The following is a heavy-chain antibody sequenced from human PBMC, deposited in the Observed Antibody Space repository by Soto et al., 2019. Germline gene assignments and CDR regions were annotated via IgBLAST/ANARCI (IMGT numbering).Heavy chain of an antibody. Sequence: QVQLVQSGAEVKKPGSSVKVSCKASGGTFSSYAISWVRQAPGQGLEWMGGIIPIFGTANYAQKFQGRVTITADESTSTAYMELSSLRSEDTAVYYCARGGAVAGRLYYYGMDVWGQGTTVTVSS. V-gene: IGHV1-69*01. D-gene: IGHD6-19*01. CDR3: ARGGAVAGRLYYYGMDV. J-gene: IGHJ6*02. CDR1: GGTFSSYA. CDR2: IIPIFGTA.